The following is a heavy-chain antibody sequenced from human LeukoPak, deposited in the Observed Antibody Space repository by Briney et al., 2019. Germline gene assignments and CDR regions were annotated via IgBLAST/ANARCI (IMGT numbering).Heavy chain of an antibody. CDR2: IYYDGTNE. J-gene: IGHJ4*02. D-gene: IGHD3-10*01. CDR1: GFTFRSYH. Sequence: GGSLRLSCAAFGFTFRSYHMHWVRQAPGKGLEWVAVIYYDGTNESYADSVEGRFTISRDNSQSTLHLQMNSLRAEDTAVYYCARDQSGYFDSWGQGTLVTVSS. CDR3: ARDQSGYFDS. V-gene: IGHV3-33*01.